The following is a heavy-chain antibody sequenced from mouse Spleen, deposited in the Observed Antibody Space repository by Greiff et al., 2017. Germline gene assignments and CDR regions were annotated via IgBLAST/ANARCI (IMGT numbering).Heavy chain of an antibody. V-gene: IGHV5-17*01. D-gene: IGHD1-1*01. CDR3: ARRENYYGSLDY. J-gene: IGHJ2*01. CDR1: GFTFSDYG. Sequence: EVKLVESGGGLVKPGGSLKLSCAASGFTFSDYGMHWVRQAPEKGLEWVAYISSGSSTIYYADTVKGRFTISRDNAKNTLFLQMTSLRSEDTAMYYCARRENYYGSLDYWGQGTTLTVSS. CDR2: ISSGSSTI.